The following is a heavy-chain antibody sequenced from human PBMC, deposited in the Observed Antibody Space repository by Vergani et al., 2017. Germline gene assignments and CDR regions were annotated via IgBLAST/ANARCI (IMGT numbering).Heavy chain of an antibody. CDR2: INPNNGGT. J-gene: IGHJ4*02. V-gene: IGHV1-2*02. D-gene: IGHD6-19*01. CDR1: CYTFTGYY. CDR3: AVRDMSYSSGWVPSFDY. Sequence: QVPLVQSAAEGKKPGASVKVFCKASCYTFTGYYMHWVRQAPGQGLEWMGWINPNNGGTHYAQKFQGRVTMTREPSISTAYMELSRLRSDDTAGYYCAVRDMSYSSGWVPSFDYWGQGTLVTVYS.